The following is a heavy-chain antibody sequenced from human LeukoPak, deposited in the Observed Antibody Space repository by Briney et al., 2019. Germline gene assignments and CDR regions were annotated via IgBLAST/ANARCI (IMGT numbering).Heavy chain of an antibody. CDR1: GYSLINHW. J-gene: IGHJ4*02. V-gene: IGHV5-51*01. D-gene: IGHD3-22*01. CDR3: PRQGSYDNSGYSFDY. Sequence: ESLKISCKASGYSLINHWIGWVRQMPGKGLDWMGIIYPGNPDATYSPSFQGQVTLSADKSTTTVYLQWSSLKASDTAMYYCPRQGSYDNSGYSFDYWGQGTLVSLSS. CDR2: IYPGNPDA.